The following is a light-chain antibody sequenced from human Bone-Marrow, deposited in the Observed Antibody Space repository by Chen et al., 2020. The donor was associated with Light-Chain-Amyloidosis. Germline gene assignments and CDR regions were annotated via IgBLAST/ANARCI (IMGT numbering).Light chain of an antibody. Sequence: QSALTQPASVFGSPGQSITISCTGTSSDVDGYNYVSWYQQHPGKAPKLMIYDISNRPSGVSNRFSGSKSGNTASLTISGLQAEDEADYYCSSYTSRSTLDVFGAGTKVTVL. CDR1: SSDVDGYNY. J-gene: IGLJ1*01. V-gene: IGLV2-14*01. CDR3: SSYTSRSTLDV. CDR2: DIS.